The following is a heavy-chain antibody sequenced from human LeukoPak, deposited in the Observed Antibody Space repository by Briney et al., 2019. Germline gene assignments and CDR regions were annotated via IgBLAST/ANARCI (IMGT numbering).Heavy chain of an antibody. Sequence: GRSLRLSCAASGFTFDDYAMHWVRQGPGKGLEWVSGISWNSGSIGYADSVKGRFTISRDNAKNSLYLQMNSLRAEDTALYYCAKDVSSSWGLWFDPWGQGTLVTVSS. D-gene: IGHD6-13*01. CDR2: ISWNSGSI. J-gene: IGHJ5*02. CDR3: AKDVSSSWGLWFDP. CDR1: GFTFDDYA. V-gene: IGHV3-9*01.